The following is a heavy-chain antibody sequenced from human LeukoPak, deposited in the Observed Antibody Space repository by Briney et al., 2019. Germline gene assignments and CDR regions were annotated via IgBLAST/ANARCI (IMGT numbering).Heavy chain of an antibody. CDR1: GDSVSSNSAA. Sequence: SQTLSLTCAISGDSVSSNSAAWNWIRQSPSRGLEWLGGTYYRSKWYNDYAESVKSRITIKSDTSKNQFSLQLNSVTPEDTAVYYCARKGTVTTPFDYWGQGNLVTVSS. CDR2: TYYRSKWYN. D-gene: IGHD4-17*01. CDR3: ARKGTVTTPFDY. V-gene: IGHV6-1*01. J-gene: IGHJ4*02.